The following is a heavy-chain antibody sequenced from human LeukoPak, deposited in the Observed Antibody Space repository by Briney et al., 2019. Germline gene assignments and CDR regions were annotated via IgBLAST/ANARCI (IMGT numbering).Heavy chain of an antibody. CDR1: GYTFSGYY. D-gene: IGHD1-26*01. CDR2: INPNNGGT. V-gene: IGHV1-2*02. J-gene: IGHJ3*02. CDR3: ARYRYSGSSRSPFAT. Sequence: GASVKVSCKASGYTFSGYYIHWVRQAPGQGLEWMGWINPNNGGTNYASNFKGRVTMTRDTSISTVFMEARSLRSDGTAVYYCARYRYSGSSRSPFATWGQGTMVTVSS.